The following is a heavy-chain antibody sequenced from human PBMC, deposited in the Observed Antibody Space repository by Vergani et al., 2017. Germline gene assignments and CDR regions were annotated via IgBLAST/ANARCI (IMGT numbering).Heavy chain of an antibody. CDR1: GGTFSSYA. J-gene: IGHJ4*02. CDR3: ARDGDYYGSGKRNMFDY. Sequence: QVQLVQSGAEVKKPGSSVKVSCKASGGTFSSYAISWVRQAPGQGLEWMGGIIPIFGTANYAQKFQGRVTITADKSTSTAYMELSSLRSEDTAVYYCARDGDYYGSGKRNMFDYWGQGTLVTVSS. D-gene: IGHD3-10*01. CDR2: IIPIFGTA. V-gene: IGHV1-69*06.